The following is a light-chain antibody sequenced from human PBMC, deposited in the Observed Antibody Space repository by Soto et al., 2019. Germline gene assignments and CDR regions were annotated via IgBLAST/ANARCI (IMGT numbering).Light chain of an antibody. Sequence: DIQLTQTTSSLSACVGDRVTITCRTCQSISSWSAWYQQKPGKAPKLLIYRASSLESGVPSRFSGSGSGTEFTLTISSLQPDDFATYCCQQYNSYSRTFGQGTKVDIK. CDR3: QQYNSYSRT. CDR1: QSISSW. J-gene: IGKJ1*01. CDR2: RAS. V-gene: IGKV1-5*03.